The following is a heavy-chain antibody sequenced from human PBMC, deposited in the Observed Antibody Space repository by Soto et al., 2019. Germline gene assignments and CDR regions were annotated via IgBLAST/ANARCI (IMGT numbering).Heavy chain of an antibody. CDR1: GFTFSSYW. V-gene: IGHV3-7*03. D-gene: IGHD3-22*01. CDR2: IKQDGSEK. CDR3: ARIRSITMIVVVPGVFDI. Sequence: RRSCAASGFTFSSYWMSWVRQAPGKGLEWVANIKQDGSEKYYVDSVKGRFTISRDNAKNSLYLQMNSLRAEDTAVYYCARIRSITMIVVVPGVFDIWGQGTMVTVSS. J-gene: IGHJ3*02.